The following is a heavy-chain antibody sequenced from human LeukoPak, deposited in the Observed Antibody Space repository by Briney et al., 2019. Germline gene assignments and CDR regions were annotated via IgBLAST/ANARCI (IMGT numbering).Heavy chain of an antibody. D-gene: IGHD2-2*01. J-gene: IGHJ4*02. V-gene: IGHV1-69*04. CDR2: IIPILGIA. CDR3: ARHPVVPAAPFDY. CDR1: GGTFSSYA. Sequence: ASVKVSCKASGGTFSSYAISWVRQAPGQGLEWMGRIIPILGIANYAQKLQGRVTITADKSTSTAYMELSSLRSEDTAVYYCARHPVVPAAPFDYWGQGTLVTVSS.